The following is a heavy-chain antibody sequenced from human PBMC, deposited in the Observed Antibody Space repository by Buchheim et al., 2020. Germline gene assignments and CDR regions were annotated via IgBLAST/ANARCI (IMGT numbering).Heavy chain of an antibody. CDR3: ARPAYCGGDCLDNWFDP. CDR1: GGSISSGSYY. D-gene: IGHD2-21*01. Sequence: QVQLQESGPGLVKPSQTLSLTCTVSGGSISSGSYYWSWIRQPAGKGLEWIGRIYTSGSTNYNPSLKSRVTISVDTSKNQFSLKLSSVTAADTAVYYCARPAYCGGDCLDNWFDPWGQGTL. J-gene: IGHJ5*02. V-gene: IGHV4-61*02. CDR2: IYTSGST.